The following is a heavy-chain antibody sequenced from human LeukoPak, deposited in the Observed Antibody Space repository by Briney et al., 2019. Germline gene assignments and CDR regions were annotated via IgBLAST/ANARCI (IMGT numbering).Heavy chain of an antibody. CDR2: ISYDGSNE. J-gene: IGHJ5*02. CDR3: ARESGSSWYLNWFDP. Sequence: GGSLRLSCAASGFTFSSYVMHWVRQAPGKGLEWVAIISYDGSNEYYADSVKGRFTISRDNSKNTLYLQMNSLRAEDTAVYYCARESGSSWYLNWFDPWGQGTLVTVSS. CDR1: GFTFSSYV. D-gene: IGHD6-13*01. V-gene: IGHV3-30*04.